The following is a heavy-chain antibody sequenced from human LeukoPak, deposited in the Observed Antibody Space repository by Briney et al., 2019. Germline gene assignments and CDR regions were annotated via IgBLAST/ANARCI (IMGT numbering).Heavy chain of an antibody. Sequence: GGSLRLSCAASGFTVSSNYMSWVRQAPGKGLEWVSVIYSGGSTYYADSVKGRFTISRDNSKNTLYLQMNSLRAEDTAVYYCARDRGGLAGWFDPWGQGTLVTVSS. J-gene: IGHJ5*02. CDR2: IYSGGST. CDR3: ARDRGGLAGWFDP. V-gene: IGHV3-53*01. CDR1: GFTVSSNY. D-gene: IGHD3-10*01.